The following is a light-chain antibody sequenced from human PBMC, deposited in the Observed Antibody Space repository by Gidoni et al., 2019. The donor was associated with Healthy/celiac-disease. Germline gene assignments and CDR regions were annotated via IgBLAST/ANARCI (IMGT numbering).Light chain of an antibody. CDR2: KAS. CDR3: QQYNSYSPWT. Sequence: DIQMTQSPSTLSASVGDRVTITCRASQRISNRLAWYQQKPGKATKLLIYKASSLESGVPSRFSGIGSGTEFTLTISSLQPDDFATYYCQQYNSYSPWTFGQGTKVEIK. J-gene: IGKJ1*01. V-gene: IGKV1-5*03. CDR1: QRISNR.